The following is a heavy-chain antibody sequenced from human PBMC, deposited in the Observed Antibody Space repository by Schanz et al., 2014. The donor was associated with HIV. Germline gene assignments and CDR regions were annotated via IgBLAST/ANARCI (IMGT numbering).Heavy chain of an antibody. V-gene: IGHV3-23*04. CDR2: ISESGGRT. CDR3: ARGFQVFDY. CDR1: GFNFNNYA. D-gene: IGHD3-10*01. J-gene: IGHJ4*02. Sequence: EVQLVESGGGLVKPGGSLRLSCAASGFNFNNYAMTWVRQAPGKGLEWVSSISESGGRTYYADSVKGRFTISRDNSKNTLYLQMNSLRAEDTSVYYCARGFQVFDYWGQGTLVTVSS.